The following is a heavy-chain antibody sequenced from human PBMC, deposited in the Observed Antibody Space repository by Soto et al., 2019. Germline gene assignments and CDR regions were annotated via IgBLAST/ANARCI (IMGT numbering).Heavy chain of an antibody. CDR3: ATEPIYYNDGSGYYPLGH. CDR2: ISAHNGDT. J-gene: IGHJ4*02. CDR1: GYSFATYG. D-gene: IGHD3-22*01. Sequence: ASVKVSCKASGYSFATYGFSWVRQAPGQGLECVGWISAHNGDTHYSQEFQGRVTLTTDTSTNTGYMELRSLTSDDTAVYFCATEPIYYNDGSGYYPLGHWGQGTLVTVSS. V-gene: IGHV1-18*04.